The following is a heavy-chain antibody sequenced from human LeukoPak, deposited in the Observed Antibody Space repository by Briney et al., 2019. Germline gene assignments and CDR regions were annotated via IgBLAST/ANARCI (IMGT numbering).Heavy chain of an antibody. D-gene: IGHD6-13*01. Sequence: GGSLRLSCAASGFTFSSYSMTWVRQAPGKGLEWVSSISSSSSYIYYADSVKGRFTISRDNAKNSLYLQMNSLRAEDTAVHYCARDSLYSSSWFDAFDIWGQGTMVTVSS. V-gene: IGHV3-21*01. J-gene: IGHJ3*02. CDR3: ARDSLYSSSWFDAFDI. CDR1: GFTFSSYS. CDR2: ISSSSSYI.